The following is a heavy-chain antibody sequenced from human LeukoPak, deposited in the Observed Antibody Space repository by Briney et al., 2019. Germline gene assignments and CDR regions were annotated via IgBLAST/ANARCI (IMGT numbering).Heavy chain of an antibody. Sequence: SETLSLTCAVYGGSFSGYYWRWIRQPPGKGLEWIEEINHSGSTNYNPSLKSRVTISVDTSKNQFSLKLSSVTAADTAVYYCARGPPRITIFGVVTRHYFDYWGQGTLVTVSS. CDR3: ARGPPRITIFGVVTRHYFDY. CDR1: GGSFSGYY. J-gene: IGHJ4*02. D-gene: IGHD3-3*01. CDR2: INHSGST. V-gene: IGHV4-34*01.